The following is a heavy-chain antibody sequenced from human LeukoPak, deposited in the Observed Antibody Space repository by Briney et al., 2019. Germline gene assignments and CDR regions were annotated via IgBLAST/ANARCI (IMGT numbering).Heavy chain of an antibody. J-gene: IGHJ4*02. CDR3: ARVQDSGLFRWF. CDR2: IYDDSST. V-gene: IGHV3-66*01. CDR1: GFTFNNYW. D-gene: IGHD1-26*01. Sequence: GGSLRLSCETSGFTFNNYWMHWVRQAPGKGLEWVSVIYDDSSTFYAGSVKGRFSISRDNSKNTLYLQMNSLRAEDTGVYYCARVQDSGLFRWFWGQGTLVTVSS.